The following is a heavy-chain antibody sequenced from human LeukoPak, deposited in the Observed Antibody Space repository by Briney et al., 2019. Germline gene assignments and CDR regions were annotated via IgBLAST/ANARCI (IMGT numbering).Heavy chain of an antibody. Sequence: ASVKVSCKASGGTFSSYAISWVRQAPGQGLEWMGGIIPIFGTANYAQKFQGRVTITADKSTSTAYRELSSLRSEDTAVYYCARLYYDILTGYYGNWFDPWGQGTLVTVSS. CDR1: GGTFSSYA. CDR3: ARLYYDILTGYYGNWFDP. D-gene: IGHD3-9*01. J-gene: IGHJ5*02. V-gene: IGHV1-69*06. CDR2: IIPIFGTA.